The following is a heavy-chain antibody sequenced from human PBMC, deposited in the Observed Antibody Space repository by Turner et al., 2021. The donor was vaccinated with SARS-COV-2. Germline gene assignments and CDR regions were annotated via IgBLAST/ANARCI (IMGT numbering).Heavy chain of an antibody. CDR2: INHGEST. Sequence: QVQLQQWGAGLLKPSETLSLTCAVYGGSFSGYYWSWIRQPPGKGLEWIGEINHGESTNYNPSLKSRVTISVDTAKNQFSLKLSSVTAADTAVYYCARSGWSLWYFDYWGQGTLVTVSS. D-gene: IGHD6-19*01. CDR3: ARSGWSLWYFDY. CDR1: GGSFSGYY. J-gene: IGHJ4*02. V-gene: IGHV4-34*01.